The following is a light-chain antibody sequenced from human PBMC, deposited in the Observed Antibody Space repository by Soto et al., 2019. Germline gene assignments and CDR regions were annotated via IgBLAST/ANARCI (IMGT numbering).Light chain of an antibody. V-gene: IGKV3-15*01. CDR2: VAS. J-gene: IGKJ3*01. Sequence: EIVMTQSPATLSVSPGERATLSCRASQSVSSNLAWYQQKPVQAPRLLIYVASTRATGIPVRFSGSGSGTEFTLTISRLQSEAFAVYYCQQYNTWPLSFGPGTKADIK. CDR3: QQYNTWPLS. CDR1: QSVSSN.